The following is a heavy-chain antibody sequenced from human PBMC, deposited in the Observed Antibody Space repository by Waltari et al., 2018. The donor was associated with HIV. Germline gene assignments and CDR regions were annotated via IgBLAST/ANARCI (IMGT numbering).Heavy chain of an antibody. V-gene: IGHV3-48*02. CDR2: ISSSSSTI. Sequence: EVQLVESGGGLVQPGGSLRLSCAASGFTFSSYSMNWVRQAPGKGLAWVSYISSSSSTIYYADSVKGRFTISRDNAKNSLYLQMNSLRDEDTAVYYCARQAGGWYLGPFQSRHFDYWGQGTLVTVSS. J-gene: IGHJ4*02. CDR1: GFTFSSYS. CDR3: ARQAGGWYLGPFQSRHFDY. D-gene: IGHD6-19*01.